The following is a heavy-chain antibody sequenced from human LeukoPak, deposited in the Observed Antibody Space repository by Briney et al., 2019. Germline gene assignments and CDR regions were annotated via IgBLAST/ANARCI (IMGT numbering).Heavy chain of an antibody. Sequence: SETLSLTCTVSGGSISSSSYYWGWIRQPPGKGLEWIGSIYYSGSNYYNPSLKSRVTISVDMSKNQFSLKLSSVTAADTAVYYCASTRDYDFWSGYSDYWGQGTLVTVSS. J-gene: IGHJ4*02. CDR3: ASTRDYDFWSGYSDY. D-gene: IGHD3-3*01. CDR1: GGSISSSSYY. CDR2: IYYSGSN. V-gene: IGHV4-39*01.